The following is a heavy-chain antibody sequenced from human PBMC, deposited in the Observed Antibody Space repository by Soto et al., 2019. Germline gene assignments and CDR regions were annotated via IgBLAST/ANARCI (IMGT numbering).Heavy chain of an antibody. V-gene: IGHV4-4*07. J-gene: IGHJ3*02. Sequence: SETLSLTCTVSGGSISNYNWNWIRQSAGKGLEWIGRIYSSGRTNYNPSLKSRVTMSVDTSKNQISLRLSSVTAADTAMYYCARESTYQLSGDDALDIWGLGTMVTVS. CDR2: IYSSGRT. CDR1: GGSISNYN. D-gene: IGHD2-2*01. CDR3: ARESTYQLSGDDALDI.